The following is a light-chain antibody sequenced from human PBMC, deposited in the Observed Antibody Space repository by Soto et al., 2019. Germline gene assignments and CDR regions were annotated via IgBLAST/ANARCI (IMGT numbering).Light chain of an antibody. V-gene: IGKV3D-15*01. CDR3: QYYDKLAKAIT. Sequence: EIVMTQSPATLSVSPGERATLSCRASQSVSSNLAWYQQKPGQAPKLLIYDASKRATGTPDRFIGSGSGTDFTLTISRLEPEDFAVYYCQYYDKLAKAITFGQGTRLEIK. J-gene: IGKJ5*01. CDR1: QSVSSN. CDR2: DAS.